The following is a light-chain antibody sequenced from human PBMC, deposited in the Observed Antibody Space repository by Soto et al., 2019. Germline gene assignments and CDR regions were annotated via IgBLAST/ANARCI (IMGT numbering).Light chain of an antibody. CDR2: WAS. V-gene: IGKV4-1*01. Sequence: DIVMTQSPDSLAVSLGERATINCKSSQSVLYSSNNKNYLAWYQQKPGQPPKLLIYWASTRESGVPDRFSGSESGTDFTLTIRSLQAEDVAVYYCQQYYSTPPWTFGQRTKVEIK. J-gene: IGKJ1*01. CDR3: QQYYSTPPWT. CDR1: QSVLYSSNNKNY.